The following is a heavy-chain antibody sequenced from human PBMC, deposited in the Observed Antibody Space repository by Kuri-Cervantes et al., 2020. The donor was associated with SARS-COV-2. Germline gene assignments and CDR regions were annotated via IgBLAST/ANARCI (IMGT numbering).Heavy chain of an antibody. CDR3: ASQGVGAHRGQDY. CDR2: INPSGGST. V-gene: IGHV1-46*01. CDR1: GYTFTSYY. D-gene: IGHD1-26*01. J-gene: IGHJ4*02. Sequence: ASVKVSCKASGYTFTSYYMHWVRQAPGQGLEWMGIINPSGGSTSYAQKFQGRVTMTRDTSISTAYMELSRLRSDDTAVYYCASQGVGAHRGQDYWGQGTLVTVSS.